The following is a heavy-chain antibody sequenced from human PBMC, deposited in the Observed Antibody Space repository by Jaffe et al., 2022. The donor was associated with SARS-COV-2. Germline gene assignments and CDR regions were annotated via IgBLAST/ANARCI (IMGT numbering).Heavy chain of an antibody. CDR1: GFTFGDYA. D-gene: IGHD3-16*01. CDR2: IRSKAYGGTT. CDR3: TRTTVGFTFGDYYYGMDV. Sequence: EVQLVESGGGLVKPGRSLRLSCTASGFTFGDYAMSWFRQAPGKGLEWVGFIRSKAYGGTTEYAASVKGRFTISRDDSKSIAYLQMNSLKTEDTAVYYCTRTTVGFTFGDYYYGMDVWGQGTTVTVSS. J-gene: IGHJ6*02. V-gene: IGHV3-49*05.